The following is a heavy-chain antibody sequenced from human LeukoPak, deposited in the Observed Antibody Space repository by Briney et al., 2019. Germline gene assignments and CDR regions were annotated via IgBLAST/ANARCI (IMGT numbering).Heavy chain of an antibody. Sequence: SETLSLTCTVSGGSISSGDYYWSWIRQPPGKGLEWIGYIYYSGSTYYNPSLKSRVTISVDTSKNQFSLKLSSVTAADTAVYYCARTAAGMSFPIDYWGQGTLVTVSS. CDR3: ARTAAGMSFPIDY. CDR1: GGSISSGDYY. J-gene: IGHJ4*02. D-gene: IGHD6-13*01. CDR2: IYYSGST. V-gene: IGHV4-30-4*01.